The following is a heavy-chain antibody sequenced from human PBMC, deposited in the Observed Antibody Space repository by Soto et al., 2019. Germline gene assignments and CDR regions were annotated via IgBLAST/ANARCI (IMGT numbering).Heavy chain of an antibody. J-gene: IGHJ6*02. CDR2: INHSGST. CDR1: GGSFSGYC. V-gene: IGHV4-34*01. Sequence: SEILSLTCAVYGGSFSGYCWSWLRQPPGKGPEWIGEINHSGSTKYNPSLESRVTISVDTSKNQFSLKLNSVSAADTAVYYCARTGGMDVWSQGATVTVSS. CDR3: ARTGGMDV.